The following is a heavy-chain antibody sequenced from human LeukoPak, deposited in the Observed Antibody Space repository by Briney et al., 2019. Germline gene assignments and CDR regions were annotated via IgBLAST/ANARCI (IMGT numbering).Heavy chain of an antibody. D-gene: IGHD6-6*01. V-gene: IGHV3-11*04. CDR1: GFTLSDYY. Sequence: PGGSLRLSCAASGFTLSDYYMSWIRQAPGKELEWVSYISSSGSTIYYADSVKGRFTISRDNAKNSLYLQMNSLRAEDTAVYYCAREGIRAARPGGVVDYWGQGTLVTVSS. J-gene: IGHJ4*02. CDR3: AREGIRAARPGGVVDY. CDR2: ISSSGSTI.